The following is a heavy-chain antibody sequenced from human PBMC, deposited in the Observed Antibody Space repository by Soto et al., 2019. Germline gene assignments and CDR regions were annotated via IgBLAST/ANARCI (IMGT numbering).Heavy chain of an antibody. J-gene: IGHJ6*02. CDR3: VTKYGDYDQDAYYYYGMDV. CDR1: GYTFTSYA. V-gene: IGHV1-3*01. Sequence: ASVKVSCKASGYTFTSYAMHWVRQAPGQRLEWMGWINAGNGNTKYSQKFQGRVTITRDTSASTAYMELSSLRSEDTAVYYCVTKYGDYDQDAYYYYGMDVWGQGTTVTVSS. D-gene: IGHD4-17*01. CDR2: INAGNGNT.